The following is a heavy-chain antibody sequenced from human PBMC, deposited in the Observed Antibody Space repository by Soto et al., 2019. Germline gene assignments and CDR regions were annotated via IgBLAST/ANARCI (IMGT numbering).Heavy chain of an antibody. CDR2: INPSGGST. Sequence: ASVKVSCKASGYTFTSYYMHWVRQAPGQGLEWMGIINPSGGSTSYAQKFQGRVTMTRDTSTSTVYMELSSLRSEDTAVYYCARDNLAAAGPRDYYYYGMDVWGQGTTVTVSS. D-gene: IGHD6-13*01. V-gene: IGHV1-46*01. CDR1: GYTFTSYY. CDR3: ARDNLAAAGPRDYYYYGMDV. J-gene: IGHJ6*02.